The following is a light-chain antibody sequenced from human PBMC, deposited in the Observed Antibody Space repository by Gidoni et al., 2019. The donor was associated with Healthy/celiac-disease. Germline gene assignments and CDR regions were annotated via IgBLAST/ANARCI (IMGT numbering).Light chain of an antibody. CDR1: QSISSW. CDR3: EQYNSYPWT. CDR2: KAS. Sequence: DIQMTQSPSTLSVSVGDRGTITCRASQSISSWLAWYQQKPGKAPKLLIYKASSLESGVPSRFSGSGSGTEFTLTISRLQPGDFATYYCEQYNSYPWTFGQXTKVEIK. V-gene: IGKV1-5*03. J-gene: IGKJ1*01.